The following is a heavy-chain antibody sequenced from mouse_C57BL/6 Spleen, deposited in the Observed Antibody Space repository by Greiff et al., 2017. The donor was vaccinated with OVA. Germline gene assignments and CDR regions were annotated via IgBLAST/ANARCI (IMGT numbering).Heavy chain of an antibody. V-gene: IGHV1-15*01. J-gene: IGHJ3*01. CDR1: GYTFTDYE. D-gene: IGHD2-1*01. CDR2: IDPETGGT. CDR3: TRKEDYGNFEGFAY. Sequence: VQLQQSGAELVRPGASVTLSCKASGYTFTDYEMHWVKQTPVHGLEWIGAIDPETGGTAYNQKFKGKAILTADKSSSTAYMELRSLTSEDSAVYYCTRKEDYGNFEGFAYWGQGTLVTVSA.